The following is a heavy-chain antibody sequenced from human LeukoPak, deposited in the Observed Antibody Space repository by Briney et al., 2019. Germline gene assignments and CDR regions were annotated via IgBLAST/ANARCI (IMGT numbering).Heavy chain of an antibody. J-gene: IGHJ4*02. Sequence: SETLSLTRTVSGGSISSGGYYWSWIRQHPGKGLEWIGYIYYSGSTYYNPSLKSRVTISVDTSKNQFSLKLSSVTAADTAVYYCARVNRFDDYVWGSYRHAIYFDYWGQGTLVTVSS. CDR1: GGSISSGGYY. V-gene: IGHV4-31*03. CDR3: ARVNRFDDYVWGSYRHAIYFDY. CDR2: IYYSGST. D-gene: IGHD3-16*02.